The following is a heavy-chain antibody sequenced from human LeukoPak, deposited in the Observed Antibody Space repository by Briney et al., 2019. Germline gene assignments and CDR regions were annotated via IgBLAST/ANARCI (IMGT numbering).Heavy chain of an antibody. CDR3: ARDRAGDSFDI. D-gene: IGHD7-27*01. CDR1: GDSISRGNNY. CDR2: ISTSGNT. J-gene: IGHJ3*02. V-gene: IGHV4-61*02. Sequence: PSETLSLTCTVSGDSISRGNNYWTWIRQPAGKGLEWIGRISTSGNTNYNPSLQSQVTIARHTSKNQFSLILNFVTAADTAIYYCARDRAGDSFDIWGQGTLVTVSS.